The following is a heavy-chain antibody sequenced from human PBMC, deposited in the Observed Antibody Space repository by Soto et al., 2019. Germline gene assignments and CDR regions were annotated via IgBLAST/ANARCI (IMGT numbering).Heavy chain of an antibody. Sequence: QVQLVQSGAEVKKPGASVKVSFKTSGYPFTRYGINWVRQAPGQGPEWMGWISAYDDKTIYSQKFQGRVTLTADTSTTTAYMELRGLRFDDTAVYYCARDRLIAVTGLLRNWGQGTLVTVSS. D-gene: IGHD6-19*01. CDR2: ISAYDDKT. J-gene: IGHJ4*02. CDR1: GYPFTRYG. CDR3: ARDRLIAVTGLLRN. V-gene: IGHV1-18*01.